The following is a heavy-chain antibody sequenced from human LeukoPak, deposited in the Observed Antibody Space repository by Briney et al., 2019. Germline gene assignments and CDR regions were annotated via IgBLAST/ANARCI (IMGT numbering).Heavy chain of an antibody. D-gene: IGHD1-26*01. Sequence: PSETLSLTCTVSGGSIESDHWSWIRLPPGKGLEWIGYIYYSGSTSYNPSLKSRVTMSVDMSKSQFSLRLMSVTAADTAVYYCARVSGSIDYWGQGTLVTVSS. J-gene: IGHJ4*02. CDR3: ARVSGSIDY. V-gene: IGHV4-59*08. CDR1: GGSIESDH. CDR2: IYYSGST.